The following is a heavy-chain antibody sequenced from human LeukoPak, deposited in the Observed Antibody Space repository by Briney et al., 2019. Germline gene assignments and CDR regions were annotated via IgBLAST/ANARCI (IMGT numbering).Heavy chain of an antibody. CDR1: GGSISSSSYY. CDR2: IYYSGST. CDR3: ARLGLRITMIVVAEPDYFDY. D-gene: IGHD3-22*01. J-gene: IGHJ4*02. Sequence: SETLSLTCTVSGGSISSSSYYWGWIRQPPGKGLEWIGSIYYSGSTYYNPSLKSRVTISVDTSKNQFSLKLSSVTAADTAVYYCARLGLRITMIVVAEPDYFDYWAREPWSPSPQ. V-gene: IGHV4-39*01.